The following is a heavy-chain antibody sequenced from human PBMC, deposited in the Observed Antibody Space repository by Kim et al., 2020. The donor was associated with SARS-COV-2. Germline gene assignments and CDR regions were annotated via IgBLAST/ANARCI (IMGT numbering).Heavy chain of an antibody. CDR3: ARVFQYYYDSSGYYVYWFDP. D-gene: IGHD3-22*01. CDR2: IIPIFGTA. CDR1: GGTFSSYA. V-gene: IGHV1-69*13. J-gene: IGHJ5*02. Sequence: SVKVSCKASGGTFSSYAISWVRQAPGQGLEWMGGIIPIFGTANYAQKFQGRVTITADESTSTAYMELSSLRSEDTAVYYCARVFQYYYDSSGYYVYWFDPWGQGTLVTVSS.